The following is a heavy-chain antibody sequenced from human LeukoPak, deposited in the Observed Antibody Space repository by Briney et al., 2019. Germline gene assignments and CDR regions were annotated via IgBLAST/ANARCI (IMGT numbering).Heavy chain of an antibody. CDR2: IAYDGSRA. V-gene: IGHV3-33*01. J-gene: IGHJ4*02. D-gene: IGHD1-14*01. Sequence: GRSLRLSCAGSRFTFGGYSMHWFRQTPGKGLEWVAVIAYDGSRAFYADSVKGRFTISRDNSKNTMSVQMDDLRAEDTAVYYCTRYNNDHFDYWGQGTLVTVSS. CDR3: TRYNNDHFDY. CDR1: RFTFGGYS.